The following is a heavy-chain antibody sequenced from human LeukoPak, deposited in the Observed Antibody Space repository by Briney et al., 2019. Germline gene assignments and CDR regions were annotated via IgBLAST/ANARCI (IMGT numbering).Heavy chain of an antibody. CDR3: ARGERGVTISWSAFFDY. CDR1: GDSISGSTYY. CDR2: IYYSGST. V-gene: IGHV4-39*07. Sequence: SETLSLTCTVPGDSISGSTYYWGWIRQPPGKGLEWIGCIYYSGSTYYNPSLKGRVTMSLATSKNQFSLKLTSVTAADTAVYYCARGERGVTISWSAFFDYWGQGTLVTVSS. D-gene: IGHD4-17*01. J-gene: IGHJ4*02.